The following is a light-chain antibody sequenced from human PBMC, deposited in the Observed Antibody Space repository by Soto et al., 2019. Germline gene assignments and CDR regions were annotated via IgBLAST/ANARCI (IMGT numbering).Light chain of an antibody. CDR2: KAS. Sequence: DIQMTQSTSSLSASVGDSVAITCRASQDIDNYLNWYQQEPEKAPKLLIYKASSLQRGVPSRFSGSASGTDFTLTITNLQPEDFATYYCQQTSSIPLTFGGGTKVEIK. V-gene: IGKV1-39*01. CDR3: QQTSSIPLT. J-gene: IGKJ4*01. CDR1: QDIDNY.